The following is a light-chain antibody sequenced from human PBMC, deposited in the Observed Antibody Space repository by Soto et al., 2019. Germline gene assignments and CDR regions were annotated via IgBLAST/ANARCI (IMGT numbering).Light chain of an antibody. CDR1: QGISNY. J-gene: IGKJ1*01. CDR3: QKYNEAART. Sequence: DIQMTQSPSSLSASVGDTVTITCRASQGISNYLAWYQQKPGQVPNLLIYAASTLQSGVPSRFSGSGSGTDFTLAISSVRPEDAATYYCQKYNEAARTFGQGTKVDI. CDR2: AAS. V-gene: IGKV1-27*01.